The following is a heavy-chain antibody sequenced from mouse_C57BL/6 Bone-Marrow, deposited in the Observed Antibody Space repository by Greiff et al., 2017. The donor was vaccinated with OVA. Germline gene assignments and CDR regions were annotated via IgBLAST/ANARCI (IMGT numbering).Heavy chain of an antibody. J-gene: IGHJ1*03. Sequence: VQLQQSGPELVKPGASVKISCKASGYTFTDYYMNWVKQSHGKSLEWIGDINPNNGGTSYNQKFKGKATLTVDKSSSTAYMELRSLTSEDSAVYYCARLIYYYGSSYGWYFDVWGTGTTVTVSS. CDR3: ARLIYYYGSSYGWYFDV. V-gene: IGHV1-26*01. CDR1: GYTFTDYY. D-gene: IGHD1-1*01. CDR2: INPNNGGT.